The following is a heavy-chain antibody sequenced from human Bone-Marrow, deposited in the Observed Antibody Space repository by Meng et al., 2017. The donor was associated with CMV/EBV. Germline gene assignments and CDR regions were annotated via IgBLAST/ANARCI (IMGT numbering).Heavy chain of an antibody. Sequence: FSSYSMNWVRQAPGKGLEWVSSSSSSSSYKYYAGSVRSRFTISRDNAKNSLYLQMNSLRAEDTAVYYCARGVHDVLTGYSFYYFDYWGQGALVTVSS. CDR3: ARGVHDVLTGYSFYYFDY. V-gene: IGHV3-21*01. CDR2: SSSSSSYK. D-gene: IGHD3-9*01. J-gene: IGHJ4*02. CDR1: FSSYS.